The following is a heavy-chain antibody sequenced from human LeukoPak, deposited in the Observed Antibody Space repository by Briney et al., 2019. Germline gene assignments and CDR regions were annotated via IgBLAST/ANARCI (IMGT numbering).Heavy chain of an antibody. J-gene: IGHJ4*02. D-gene: IGHD6-6*01. V-gene: IGHV3-21*01. CDR3: ARDGWAARPGYYLDY. Sequence: PGRSLRPSCASSGFTFSIYSMNSVRQAPGKGLEWVSSISSISTYIYYADSGKGRFTISRDNAKTSLYLQMNSLRAEDTAVYYCARDGWAARPGYYLDYWGQGTLVTVSS. CDR1: GFTFSIYS. CDR2: ISSISTYI.